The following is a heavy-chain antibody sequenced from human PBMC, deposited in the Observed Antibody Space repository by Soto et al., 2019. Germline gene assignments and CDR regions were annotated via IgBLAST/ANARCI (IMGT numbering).Heavy chain of an antibody. Sequence: QVQLQESGPGLVKPSQTLSLTCTVSGGSISSGGYYWSWIRQHPGKGLEWIGYIYYSGSTYYNPFLKSRVTISVDTSKNQFSLKLRSVIAADTAVYYCARGRGRQQVEWFDPWGHGTLVTVSS. D-gene: IGHD6-13*01. CDR2: IYYSGST. CDR1: GGSISSGGYY. CDR3: ARGRGRQQVEWFDP. V-gene: IGHV4-31*03. J-gene: IGHJ5*02.